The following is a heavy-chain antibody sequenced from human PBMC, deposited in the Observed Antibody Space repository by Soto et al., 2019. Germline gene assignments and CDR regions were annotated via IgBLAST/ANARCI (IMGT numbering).Heavy chain of an antibody. D-gene: IGHD6-6*01. J-gene: IGHJ4*02. CDR3: ARDVVAARRAGGDY. V-gene: IGHV3-66*01. CDR2: IHSGGSK. CDR1: GFTVSSNY. Sequence: EVQLVESVGGLVQHGGSLRLSCAASGFTVSSNYMTWVRQAPGKGLEWDSVIHSGGSKYSADSVKGRFTIARDNSENTLYLQMNNLRAEDTAVYFCARDVVAARRAGGDYWGQGTLVTVSS.